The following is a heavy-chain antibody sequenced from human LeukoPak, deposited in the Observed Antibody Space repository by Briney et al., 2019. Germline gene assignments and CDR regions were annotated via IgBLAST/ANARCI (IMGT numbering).Heavy chain of an antibody. CDR3: ARDKGDIVGATNYFDY. J-gene: IGHJ4*02. D-gene: IGHD1-26*01. CDR1: GYTFTSYS. CDR2: ISAYNGNT. V-gene: IGHV1-18*01. Sequence: ASVKVSCKASGYTFTSYSISWVRQAPGQGLEWMGWISAYNGNTNYAQKLQGRVTMTTDTSTSTAYMELRSLRSDDTAVYYCARDKGDIVGATNYFDYWGQGTLVTVSS.